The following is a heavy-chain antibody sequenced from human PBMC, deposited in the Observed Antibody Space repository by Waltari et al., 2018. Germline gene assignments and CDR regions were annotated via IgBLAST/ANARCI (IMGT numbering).Heavy chain of an antibody. CDR2: IYPGYSDT. V-gene: IGHV5-51*03. J-gene: IGHJ4*02. D-gene: IGHD6-19*01. CDR1: GYTFSDYW. Sequence: EVQLVQSGAEVKKPGESLKISCKGSGYTFSDYWIGWVRQMPGKGLEWMGTIYPGYSDTRYNPSFQGQVTISADKSITTAYLQWSSLKASDSATYYCARRLTSGETFDYWGRGTLVTVSS. CDR3: ARRLTSGETFDY.